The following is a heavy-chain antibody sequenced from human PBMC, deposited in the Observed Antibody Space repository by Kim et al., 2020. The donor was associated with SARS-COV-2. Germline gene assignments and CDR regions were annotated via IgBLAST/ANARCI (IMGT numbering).Heavy chain of an antibody. J-gene: IGHJ2*01. CDR3: ARSRNNYPYWYFDL. CDR1: GGSISSGDYY. CDR2: IYYSGST. D-gene: IGHD4-4*01. Sequence: SETLSLTCTVSGGSISSGDYYWSWIRQPPGKGLEWIGYIYYSGSTYYNPSLKSRVTISVDTSKNQFSLKLSSVTAADTAVYYCARSRNNYPYWYFDLWGRGTLVTVSS. V-gene: IGHV4-30-4*01.